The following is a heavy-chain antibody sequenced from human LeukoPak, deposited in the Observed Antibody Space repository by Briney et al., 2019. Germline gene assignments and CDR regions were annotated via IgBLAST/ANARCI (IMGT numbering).Heavy chain of an antibody. V-gene: IGHV3-7*01. CDR1: GFTVSSSW. Sequence: GGSLRLSCAASGFTVSSSWMSWVRQAPGKGLEWVANIKRDGSENYYVGPVKGRFTISRENAKNSLYLQMNSLRAEDTAVYYCARGGGPTYYDFWSGPDQTFDYWGQGTLVTVSS. D-gene: IGHD3-3*01. J-gene: IGHJ4*02. CDR3: ARGGGPTYYDFWSGPDQTFDY. CDR2: IKRDGSEN.